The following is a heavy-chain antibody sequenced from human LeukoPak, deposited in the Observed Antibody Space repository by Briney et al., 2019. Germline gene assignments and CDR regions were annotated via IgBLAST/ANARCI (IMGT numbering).Heavy chain of an antibody. CDR3: ARAGLAVRGVIWDAFDI. CDR2: ISSSSSTI. V-gene: IGHV3-48*01. D-gene: IGHD3-10*01. J-gene: IGHJ3*02. Sequence: GGSLRLSCAASGFTFSSYSMNWVRQAPGKGLEWVSYISSSSSTIYYADSVKGRFTISRDNAKNSLYLQMNSLRAEDTAVYYCARAGLAVRGVIWDAFDIWGQGTMVTVSS. CDR1: GFTFSSYS.